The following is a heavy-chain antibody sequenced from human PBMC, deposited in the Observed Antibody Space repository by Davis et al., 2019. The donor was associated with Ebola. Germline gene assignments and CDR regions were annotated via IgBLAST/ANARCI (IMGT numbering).Heavy chain of an antibody. CDR1: GFTFNNYW. CDR2: IKQDGGEK. Sequence: GESLKISCAASGFTFNNYWMSWVRQAPGKGLEWVANIKQDGGEKYYVDSLKGRITISRDNAENSLYLQMNSLRAEDTAVYYCARSILLWTRDIWGQGTMVTVSS. D-gene: IGHD3-10*01. CDR3: ARSILLWTRDI. V-gene: IGHV3-7*01. J-gene: IGHJ3*02.